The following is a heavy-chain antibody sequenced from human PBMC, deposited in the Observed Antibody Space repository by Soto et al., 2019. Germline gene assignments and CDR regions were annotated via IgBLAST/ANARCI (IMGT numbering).Heavy chain of an antibody. CDR2: ISSSGSTI. D-gene: IGHD6-13*01. Sequence: QVQLVESGGGLVKPGGSLRLSCAASGFTLSDYYMNWIRQAPVKGPEWVSYISSSGSTIDYADSVKGRFTISRDNAKNSLYLQVNSLRAEATAVYYCARALYSSTWYWFDPWGKGTLDTVAS. J-gene: IGHJ5*02. CDR3: ARALYSSTWYWFDP. CDR1: GFTLSDYY. V-gene: IGHV3-11*01.